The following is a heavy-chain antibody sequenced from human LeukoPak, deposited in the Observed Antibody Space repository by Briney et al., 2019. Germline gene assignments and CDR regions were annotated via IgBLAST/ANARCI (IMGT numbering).Heavy chain of an antibody. CDR3: ARDQTTVTTIYYYYMDV. J-gene: IGHJ6*03. CDR2: ISSSSSTI. V-gene: IGHV3-48*04. CDR1: GFTFSYYS. D-gene: IGHD4-17*01. Sequence: GGSLRLSCAASGFTFSYYSMNWVRQAPGKGLEWVSYISSSSSTIYYADSVKGRFTISRDNAKNSLYLQMNSLRAEDTAVYYCARDQTTVTTIYYYYMDVWGKGTTVTVSS.